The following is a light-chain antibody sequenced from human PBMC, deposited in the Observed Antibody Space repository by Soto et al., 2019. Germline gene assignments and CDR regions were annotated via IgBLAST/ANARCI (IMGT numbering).Light chain of an antibody. CDR2: GAS. Sequence: ESVLTQSPDTLSLSPGERATLSCRASQTIISNYLAWYQQKPGQAPRLLIYGASNRATGVPDRFSGSDSGTDFSLTITRLEPEDFAVYYCEQHVNSVYIFGQGTRLEIK. CDR3: EQHVNSVYI. CDR1: QTIISNY. V-gene: IGKV3-20*01. J-gene: IGKJ2*01.